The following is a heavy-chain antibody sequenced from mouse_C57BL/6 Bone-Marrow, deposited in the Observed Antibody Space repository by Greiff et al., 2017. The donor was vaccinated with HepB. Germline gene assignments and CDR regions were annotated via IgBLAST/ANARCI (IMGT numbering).Heavy chain of an antibody. CDR1: GYTFTDYY. J-gene: IGHJ2*01. Sequence: VQLQQSGAELVRPGASVKLSCKASGYTFTDYYINWVKQRPGQGLEWIARIYPGSGNTYYNEKFKGKATLTAEKSSSTAYMQLSGLTSADSAVSGWARARIARFDDWGQGTTLTGAS. CDR2: IYPGSGNT. CDR3: ARARIARFDD. V-gene: IGHV1-76*01.